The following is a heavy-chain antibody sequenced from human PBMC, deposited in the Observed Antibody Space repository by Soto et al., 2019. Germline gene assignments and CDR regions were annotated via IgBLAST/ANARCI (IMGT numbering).Heavy chain of an antibody. D-gene: IGHD6-25*01. CDR3: ARAIISARSY. CDR1: GFIFSTYW. J-gene: IGHJ4*02. CDR2: IKPDGSEI. Sequence: PGGSLRLSCVASGFIFSTYWMTWVRQAPGKGLEWVATIKPDGSEIYYVDSAKGRFTISRDNANNSLYLQMKSLRAEDTAVYYCARAIISARSYSGQGPLVTVSS. V-gene: IGHV3-7*03.